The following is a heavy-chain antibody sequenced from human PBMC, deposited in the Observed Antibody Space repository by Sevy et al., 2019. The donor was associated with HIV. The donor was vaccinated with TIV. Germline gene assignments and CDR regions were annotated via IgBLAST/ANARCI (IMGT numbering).Heavy chain of an antibody. V-gene: IGHV1-2*02. CDR3: ARDLVGATTRAEYFQH. J-gene: IGHJ1*01. CDR1: GYTFTGYY. D-gene: IGHD1-26*01. Sequence: ASVKVSCKASGYTFTGYYLHWVRQAPGQGLEWMGWINPNSGGTNYAQKFQGRVTMTRDTSISTAYMERSRLRSDDTAVYYCARDLVGATTRAEYFQHWGQGTLVTVSS. CDR2: INPNSGGT.